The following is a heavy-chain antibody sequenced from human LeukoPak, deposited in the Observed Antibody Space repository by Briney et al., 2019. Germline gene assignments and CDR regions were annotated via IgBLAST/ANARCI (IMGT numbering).Heavy chain of an antibody. CDR3: ARVPGTHYYDSSGYYCDY. D-gene: IGHD3-22*01. CDR1: GFTFSSYS. CDR2: ISSSSSYI. J-gene: IGHJ4*02. V-gene: IGHV3-21*04. Sequence: GGSLRLSCAASGFTFSSYSMNWVRQAPGKGLEWVSSISSSSSYIYYADSVKGRFTISRDNAKNSLSLQMNSLRAEDTAVYYCARVPGTHYYDSSGYYCDYWGQGTLVTVSS.